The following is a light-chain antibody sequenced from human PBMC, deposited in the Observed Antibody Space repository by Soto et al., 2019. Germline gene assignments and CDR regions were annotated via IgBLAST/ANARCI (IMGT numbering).Light chain of an antibody. CDR2: DVS. J-gene: IGLJ2*01. CDR3: SSYTSSITRL. CDR1: SSDIGGYNY. V-gene: IGLV2-14*01. Sequence: QSVLTQPASVSGSPGQSITISCTGSSSDIGGYNYVSWYQQHPGKVPKLLIFDVSDRPSGISYRFSGSKSGNTASLTISGLQPEDEADYYCSSYTSSITRLFGGGTKLTVL.